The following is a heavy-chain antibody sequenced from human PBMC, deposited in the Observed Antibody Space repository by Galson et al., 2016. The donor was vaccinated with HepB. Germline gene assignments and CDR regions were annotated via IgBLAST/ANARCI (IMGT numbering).Heavy chain of an antibody. CDR2: IKSDGSSR. D-gene: IGHD2-21*02. V-gene: IGHV3-74*01. J-gene: IGHJ3*02. CDR3: ARKGVTVDAFDI. CDR1: GFIFSGYW. Sequence: SLRLSCAASGFIFSGYWMHWVRQVPGKGLVWVSRIKSDGSSRTYADSVKGRFTISRDNAKNTLYLQMNSLRDDDTAVYYCARKGVTVDAFDIWGQGTMVTVSS.